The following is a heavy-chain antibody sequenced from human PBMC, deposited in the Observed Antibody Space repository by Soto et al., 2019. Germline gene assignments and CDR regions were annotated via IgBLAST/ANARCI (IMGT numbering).Heavy chain of an antibody. CDR3: ARRYGVGFDY. Sequence: QVQLQESSPGLVKPSETLSLTCTVSGGSISSYYWSWIRQPPGKGLEWIGYIYYSGSTNYNPSLKSRVTISVDTSKNQFSLKLSSVTAADTAVYYCARRYGVGFDYWGQGTLVTVSS. CDR1: GGSISSYY. D-gene: IGHD4-17*01. V-gene: IGHV4-59*08. CDR2: IYYSGST. J-gene: IGHJ4*02.